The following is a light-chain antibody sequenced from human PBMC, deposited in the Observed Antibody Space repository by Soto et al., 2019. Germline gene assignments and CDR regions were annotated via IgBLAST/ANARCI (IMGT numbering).Light chain of an antibody. Sequence: IRLTQSASSLSASLGDRVTITCRASQGISSYLAWYQQKQGKAPKLLIYAASTLQSGVPSRFSGSGSGTEFTLTISSLQPDDVAMYYCHQGYSNPQAFGGGTKVDIK. CDR2: AAS. V-gene: IGKV1-9*01. CDR3: HQGYSNPQA. J-gene: IGKJ4*01. CDR1: QGISSY.